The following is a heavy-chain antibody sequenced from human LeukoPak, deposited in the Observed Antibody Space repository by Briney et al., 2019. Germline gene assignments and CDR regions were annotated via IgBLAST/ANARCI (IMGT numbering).Heavy chain of an antibody. D-gene: IGHD4-11*01. Sequence: GGSLRLSCAASGFIFSNYGMHWVRQAPGKGLEWVANIWSDATNRFYATSVKGRFTISRDNFQNTVFLEMNSLRVEDTAIYYCARDAQRGFDYSNSLRYWGHGTLVTVSS. V-gene: IGHV3-33*01. CDR1: GFIFSNYG. CDR3: ARDAQRGFDYSNSLRY. J-gene: IGHJ4*01. CDR2: IWSDATNR.